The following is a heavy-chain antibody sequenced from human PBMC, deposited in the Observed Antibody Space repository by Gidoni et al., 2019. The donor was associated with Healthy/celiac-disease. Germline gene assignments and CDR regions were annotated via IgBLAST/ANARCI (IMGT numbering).Heavy chain of an antibody. V-gene: IGHV3-33*01. CDR2: IWYDGSNK. CDR3: ARFRLRGVIITYSMDV. J-gene: IGHJ6*03. CDR1: GFTFSSYG. D-gene: IGHD3-10*01. Sequence: QVQLVESGGGVVQPGRSLRLSCAASGFTFSSYGMHWVRQAPGKGLEWVAVIWYDGSNKYYADSVKGRFTISRDNSKNTLYLQMNSLRAEDTAVYYCARFRLRGVIITYSMDVWGKGTTVTVSS.